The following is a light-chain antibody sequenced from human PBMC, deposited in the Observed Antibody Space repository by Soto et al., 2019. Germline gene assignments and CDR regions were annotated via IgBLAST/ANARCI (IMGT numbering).Light chain of an antibody. CDR3: CSYAGGRSPYV. J-gene: IGLJ1*01. V-gene: IGLV2-23*02. CDR2: EVS. CDR1: TSDVGSYDL. Sequence: QSVLTRPASVSGSPGQSITISCTGTTSDVGSYDLVSWYQQHPGKAPKIMIYEVSKRPSGDSNRFSGSKSGNTASLTISGLQAEDEADYYCCSYAGGRSPYVFGTGTKLTVL.